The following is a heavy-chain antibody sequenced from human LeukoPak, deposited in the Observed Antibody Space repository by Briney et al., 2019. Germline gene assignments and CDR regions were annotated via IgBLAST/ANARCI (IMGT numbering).Heavy chain of an antibody. CDR3: AKDYEALKGTNPLMD. V-gene: IGHV3-43D*04. CDR1: GFTFDDYT. Sequence: GGSLRLSCAASGFTFDDYTMHWVRQAPGKGLEWVSAISWDGSTYYADSVKGRFTISRDSSKDSLYLQMNSLRGEDTALYYCAKDYEALKGTNPLMDWGQGTLVTVSS. CDR2: ISWDGST. D-gene: IGHD2-8*01. J-gene: IGHJ4*02.